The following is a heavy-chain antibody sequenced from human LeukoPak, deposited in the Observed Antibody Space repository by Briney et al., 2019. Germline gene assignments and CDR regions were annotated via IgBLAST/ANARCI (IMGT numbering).Heavy chain of an antibody. CDR3: ARTPVDIVPYGMDV. Sequence: SETLSLTCTVSGGSISSSSYYWGWIRQPPGKGLEWIGSIYYSGSTYYNPSLKSRVTISVDTSKNQFSLKLSSVTAADTAVYYCARTPVDIVPYGMDVWGQGTTVTVSS. J-gene: IGHJ6*02. V-gene: IGHV4-39*07. CDR1: GGSISSSSYY. CDR2: IYYSGST. D-gene: IGHD5-12*01.